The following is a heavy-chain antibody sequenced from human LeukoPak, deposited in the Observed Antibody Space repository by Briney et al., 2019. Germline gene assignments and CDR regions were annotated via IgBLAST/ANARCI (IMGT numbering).Heavy chain of an antibody. D-gene: IGHD3-3*01. V-gene: IGHV4-59*12. CDR2: IYGDGST. J-gene: IGHJ6*04. Sequence: PSETLSLTCTVSGGSITSYYWTWIRQPPGKGLEWIGFIYGDGSTKYNPSLKSRVTISVDTSKNQFSLKLSSVTAADTAVYYCARGLGYDFWSGSLDVWGKGTTVTVSS. CDR3: ARGLGYDFWSGSLDV. CDR1: GGSITSYY.